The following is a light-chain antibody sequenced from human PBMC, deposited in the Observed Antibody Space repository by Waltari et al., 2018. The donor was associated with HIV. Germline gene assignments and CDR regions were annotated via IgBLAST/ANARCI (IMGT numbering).Light chain of an antibody. Sequence: DIVMTQSPATLSVSPGERATFSCRASQSVSSNLAWYQQKPGQAPRLLIHGASTRATGIPARFSGSGSGTEFTLTISSLQSEDFAVYYCQQYNNWPQTFGQGTKVEIK. CDR1: QSVSSN. V-gene: IGKV3-15*01. CDR3: QQYNNWPQT. CDR2: GAS. J-gene: IGKJ1*01.